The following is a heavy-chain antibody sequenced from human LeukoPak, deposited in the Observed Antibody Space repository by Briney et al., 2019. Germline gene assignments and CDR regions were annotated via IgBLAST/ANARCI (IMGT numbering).Heavy chain of an antibody. Sequence: PSETLSLTCTVSGGSISSGDYYWRWIRQPPGKGLEWIGYIYYSGSTYYNPSLKSRVTISVDTSKNQFSLKLSSVTAADTAVYYCARGFYYDSSGSPFGYYGMDVWGQGTTVTVSS. CDR2: IYYSGST. J-gene: IGHJ6*02. D-gene: IGHD3-22*01. CDR1: GGSISSGDYY. CDR3: ARGFYYDSSGSPFGYYGMDV. V-gene: IGHV4-30-4*01.